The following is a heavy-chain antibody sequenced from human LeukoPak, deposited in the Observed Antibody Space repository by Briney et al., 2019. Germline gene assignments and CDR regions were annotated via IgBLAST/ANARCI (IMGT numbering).Heavy chain of an antibody. CDR2: ISYDGSNK. J-gene: IGHJ2*01. CDR1: GSTFSSYG. CDR3: ARAIAVTPWYFDL. V-gene: IGHV3-30*03. D-gene: IGHD6-19*01. Sequence: GRSLRLSCAASGSTFSSYGMRWVRQAPGKGLEWVAVISYDGSNKYYADSVKGRFTISRDNAKNSLYLQMNSLRADDTAVYYCARAIAVTPWYFDLWGRGTLVTVSS.